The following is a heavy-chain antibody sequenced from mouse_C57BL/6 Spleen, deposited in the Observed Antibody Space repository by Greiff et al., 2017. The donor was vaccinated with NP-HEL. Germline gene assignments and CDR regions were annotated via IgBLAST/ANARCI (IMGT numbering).Heavy chain of an antibody. CDR1: GFTFSDYG. CDR2: ISSGSSTI. Sequence: EVKLMESGGGLVKPGGSLKLSCAASGFTFSDYGMHWVRQAPEKGLEWVAYISSGSSTIYYADTVKGRFTISRDNAKNTLFLQMTSLRSEDTAMYYCARTGPWGRGYFDVWGTGTTVTVSS. D-gene: IGHD1-1*01. CDR3: ARTGPWGRGYFDV. V-gene: IGHV5-17*01. J-gene: IGHJ1*03.